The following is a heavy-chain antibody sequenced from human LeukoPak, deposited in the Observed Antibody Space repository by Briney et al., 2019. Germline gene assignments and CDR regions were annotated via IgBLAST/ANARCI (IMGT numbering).Heavy chain of an antibody. V-gene: IGHV3-53*01. CDR2: IYSGGST. J-gene: IGHJ4*02. Sequence: GGSLRLSCAASGFTVSSNYMSWVRQAPGKGLEWVSVIYSGGSTYYADSVKGRFTISRDNSKNTLYLQMNSLRAEDTAVYYCAKEDIVVVPAANGGPDYWGQGTLVTVSS. CDR3: AKEDIVVVPAANGGPDY. CDR1: GFTVSSNY. D-gene: IGHD2-2*01.